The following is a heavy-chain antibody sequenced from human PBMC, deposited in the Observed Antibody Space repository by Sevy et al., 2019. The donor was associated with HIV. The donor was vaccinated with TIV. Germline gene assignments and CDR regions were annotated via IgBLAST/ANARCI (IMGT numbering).Heavy chain of an antibody. Sequence: GGSLRLSCAASRFTFSVYGMHWVRQAPGKGLEWLAVIWYDGSYKNYADSVKGRFTISRDNSNNTLYLQMNSLRAEDTAVYYCARDNRPYDSSGYQDYWGQGTLVTVSS. CDR2: IWYDGSYK. CDR1: RFTFSVYG. V-gene: IGHV3-33*01. J-gene: IGHJ4*02. CDR3: ARDNRPYDSSGYQDY. D-gene: IGHD3-22*01.